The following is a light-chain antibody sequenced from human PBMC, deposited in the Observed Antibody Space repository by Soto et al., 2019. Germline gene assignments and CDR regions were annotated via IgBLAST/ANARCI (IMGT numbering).Light chain of an antibody. Sequence: DIVMKQSPASLYVSPGERVTLSCRAGQGVTTNFAWYQQKSGQSPRLLIYDVSTRATGVPARFSGTGSETDFTLTISGLQSEDSAVYFCQQYNNWPFSFGQGTRLEIK. V-gene: IGKV3-15*01. J-gene: IGKJ5*01. CDR1: QGVTTN. CDR2: DVS. CDR3: QQYNNWPFS.